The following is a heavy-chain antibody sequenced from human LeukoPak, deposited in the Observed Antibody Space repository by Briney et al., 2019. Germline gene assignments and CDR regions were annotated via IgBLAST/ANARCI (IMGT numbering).Heavy chain of an antibody. CDR2: ITSSSSYI. D-gene: IGHD2-2*01. CDR1: GFTFSGYT. CDR3: ARQGYCSSASCYPPDY. V-gene: IGHV3-21*01. J-gene: IGHJ4*02. Sequence: PGGSLRLSCAASGFTFSGYTMTWVRQAPEKGLEWVSSITSSSSYINYADSVKGRFTISRDNAKNSLYLHMNSLRAEDTGVYYCARQGYCSSASCYPPDYWGQGTLVTVSS.